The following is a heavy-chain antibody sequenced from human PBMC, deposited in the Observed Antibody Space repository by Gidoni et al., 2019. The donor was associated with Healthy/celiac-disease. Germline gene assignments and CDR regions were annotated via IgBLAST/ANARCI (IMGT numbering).Heavy chain of an antibody. V-gene: IGHV3-30-3*01. CDR1: GFTFSSYA. J-gene: IGHJ4*02. Sequence: QVQLVESGGGVVQPGRSLRLSCPASGFTFSSYAMHWVRQAPGKGLEWVAVISYDGSNKYYADSVKGRFTISRDNSKNTLYLQMNSLRAEDTAVYYCARDNLVVATGFGPDYWGQGTLVTVSS. D-gene: IGHD5-12*01. CDR2: ISYDGSNK. CDR3: ARDNLVVATGFGPDY.